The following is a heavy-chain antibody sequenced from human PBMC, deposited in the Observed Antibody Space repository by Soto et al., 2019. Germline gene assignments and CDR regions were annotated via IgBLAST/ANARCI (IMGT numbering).Heavy chain of an antibody. D-gene: IGHD3-9*01. CDR2: ISYSGST. V-gene: IGHV4-39*01. CDR3: ARQRRGLRYLDWLSTGVFDY. Sequence: SETLSLTCTVSGGSISSSSYYWGWIRQPPGKGLEWIGSISYSGSTYYNPSLKSRVTISVDTSTNQFSLKLRSVTAADTAVYYCARQRRGLRYLDWLSTGVFDYWGQGTLVTVSS. CDR1: GGSISSSSYY. J-gene: IGHJ4*02.